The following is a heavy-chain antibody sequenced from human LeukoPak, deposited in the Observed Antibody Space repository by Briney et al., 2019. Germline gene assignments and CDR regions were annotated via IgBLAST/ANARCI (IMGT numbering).Heavy chain of an antibody. V-gene: IGHV4-34*01. Sequence: PSETLSLTCAVYGGSFSGYYWSWIRQPPGKGLEWIGEINHSGSINYNPSLKSRVTISVDTSKNQFSLKLSSVTAADTAVYYCARGRPTEYYDFWSGYYGTYFDYWGQGTLVTVSS. J-gene: IGHJ4*02. CDR3: ARGRPTEYYDFWSGYYGTYFDY. CDR2: INHSGSI. D-gene: IGHD3-3*01. CDR1: GGSFSGYY.